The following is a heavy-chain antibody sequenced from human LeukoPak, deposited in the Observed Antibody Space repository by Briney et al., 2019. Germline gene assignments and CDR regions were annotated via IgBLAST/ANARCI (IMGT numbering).Heavy chain of an antibody. CDR2: MNAGNGNT. CDR3: ARDATYCRGSTCSYYGLDV. CDR1: GYTFTRYA. Sequence: ASVKVSCKASGYTFTRYAMHWVRQAPGQGLEWMGWMNAGNGNTKYSQKFQGRVSISRDTSATTAYMELSSLTSEDTAVYYCARDATYCRGSTCSYYGLDVWGQGTTVTVSS. J-gene: IGHJ6*02. D-gene: IGHD2-15*01. V-gene: IGHV1-3*01.